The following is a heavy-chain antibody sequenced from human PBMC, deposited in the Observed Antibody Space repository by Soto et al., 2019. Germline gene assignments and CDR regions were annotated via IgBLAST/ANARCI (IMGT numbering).Heavy chain of an antibody. D-gene: IGHD5-12*01. CDR2: IYYSGST. CDR1: GGSISSYY. CDR3: ARDGGYNPSGSYYYYYGMDV. V-gene: IGHV4-59*01. J-gene: IGHJ6*02. Sequence: PSETLSLTCTVSGGSISSYYWSWIRQPPGKGLEWIGYIYYSGSTNYNPSLKSRVTISVDTSKNQFSLKLSSVTAADTAVYYCARDGGYNPSGSYYYYYGMDVWGQGTTVTVSS.